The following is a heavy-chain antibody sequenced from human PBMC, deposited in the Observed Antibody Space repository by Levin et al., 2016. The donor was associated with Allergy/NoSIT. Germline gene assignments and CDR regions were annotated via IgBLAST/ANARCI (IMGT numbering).Heavy chain of an antibody. CDR3: ARVDVGGSYGSGTYNL. V-gene: IGHV4-59*01. Sequence: WIRQPPGKGLEWIGYIYYSGSTSYNPSLKSRVTISVDTSKTQFSLKLSSVTAADTALYSCARVDVGGSYGSGTYNLWGQGTLVTVSS. J-gene: IGHJ4*02. CDR2: IYYSGST. D-gene: IGHD3-10*01.